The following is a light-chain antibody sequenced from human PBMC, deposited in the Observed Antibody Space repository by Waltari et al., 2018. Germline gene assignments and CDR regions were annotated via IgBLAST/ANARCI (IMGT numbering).Light chain of an antibody. Sequence: QAVVTQEPSLTVSPGGTVTLTCGSSTGPVTSGLNSYWFQQKPGQAPRTLISDTDKKPSWTPARFSASRLGGTAALTLAGAQPEDEAEYFCMLSYSGVCMFGGGTKLTVL. CDR1: TGPVTSGLN. V-gene: IGLV7-46*01. J-gene: IGLJ3*02. CDR3: MLSYSGVCM. CDR2: DTD.